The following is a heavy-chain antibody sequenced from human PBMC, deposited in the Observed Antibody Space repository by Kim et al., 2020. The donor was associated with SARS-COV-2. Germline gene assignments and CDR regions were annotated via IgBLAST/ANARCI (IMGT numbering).Heavy chain of an antibody. CDR3: AREVTAAAGFDP. J-gene: IGHJ5*02. D-gene: IGHD6-13*01. Sequence: SPPLKTRVTISVDTSKDQFSLKPGSVTAADTAVYYCAREVTAAAGFDPWGQGTLVTVSS. V-gene: IGHV4-39*07.